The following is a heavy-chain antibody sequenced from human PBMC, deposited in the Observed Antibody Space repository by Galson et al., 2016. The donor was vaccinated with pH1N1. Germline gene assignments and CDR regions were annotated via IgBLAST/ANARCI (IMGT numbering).Heavy chain of an antibody. Sequence: QSGADVKKPGESLKISCEVFGYKFTTYWIGWVRQMPGKGLEWMGIIYPDDSDTRYNPAFQGQVTISVDKSINTAYQQWNSLKASDTAIYFCARGLLSGFDPWGQGTLVIVSS. V-gene: IGHV5-51*03. CDR1: GYKFTTYW. J-gene: IGHJ5*02. CDR3: ARGLLSGFDP. CDR2: IYPDDSDT. D-gene: IGHD2-21*01.